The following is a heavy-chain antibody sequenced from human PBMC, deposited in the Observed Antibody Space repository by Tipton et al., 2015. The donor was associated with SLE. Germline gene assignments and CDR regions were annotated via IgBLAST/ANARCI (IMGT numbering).Heavy chain of an antibody. D-gene: IGHD3-16*02. CDR3: ARGQEDCIWGSYRCYYYVMDV. CDR2: MNPNSANT. Sequence: QVQLVQSGAEVKKPGASVKVSCKASGYSFTRHDINWVRQATGQGLEWMGWMNPNSANTGYAQKFQGRVTMTRYTSISTAYMELTSLRSEDTAVYYCARGQEDCIWGSYRCYYYVMDVWLQGTTVTVSS. V-gene: IGHV1-8*01. CDR1: GYSFTRHD. J-gene: IGHJ6*02.